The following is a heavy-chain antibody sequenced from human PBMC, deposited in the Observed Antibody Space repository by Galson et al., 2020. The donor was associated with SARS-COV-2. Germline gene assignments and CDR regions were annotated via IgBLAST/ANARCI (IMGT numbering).Heavy chain of an antibody. J-gene: IGHJ4*02. CDR2: IYTSGST. D-gene: IGHD2-2*02. CDR1: GGSISSYY. Sequence: TLSLTCTVSGGSISSYYWSWIRQPAGKGLEWIGRIYTSGSTNYNPSLKSRVTMSVDTSKNQFSLKLSSVTAADTAVYYCARAGCSSTSCYNFDYWGQGTLVTVSS. CDR3: ARAGCSSTSCYNFDY. V-gene: IGHV4-4*07.